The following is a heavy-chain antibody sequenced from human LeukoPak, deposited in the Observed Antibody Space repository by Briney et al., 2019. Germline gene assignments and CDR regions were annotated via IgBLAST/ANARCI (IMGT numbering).Heavy chain of an antibody. J-gene: IGHJ4*02. V-gene: IGHV4-39*02. D-gene: IGHD5/OR15-5a*01. Sequence: SETLSLTYTVSGGSISRNEYYWGWIRQPPGKGLEWIGSISYGGSTFCNPSLKSRVTISVDASKSQFSLKLSSVTAADTAVYYCARDHSFFQVDYWGQGTLVTVSS. CDR3: ARDHSFFQVDY. CDR2: ISYGGST. CDR1: GGSISRNEYY.